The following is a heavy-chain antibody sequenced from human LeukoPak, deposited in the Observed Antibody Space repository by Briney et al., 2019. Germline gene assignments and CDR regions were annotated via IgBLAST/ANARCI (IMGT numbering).Heavy chain of an antibody. CDR2: ISYSGT. CDR1: GGSISIRNYY. Sequence: SETLALTCTVSGGSISIRNYYWGWIRQPPGRGLEWIGSISYSGTYYNPSLKSRLTISVDTSKNHFSLNLRSVTAADTAVYYCARRTSNPVGAIDYWGQGTLVTVSS. D-gene: IGHD1-26*01. V-gene: IGHV4-39*01. CDR3: ARRTSNPVGAIDY. J-gene: IGHJ4*02.